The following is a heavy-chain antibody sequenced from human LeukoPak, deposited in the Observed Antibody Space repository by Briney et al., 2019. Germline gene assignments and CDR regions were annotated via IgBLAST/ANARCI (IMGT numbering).Heavy chain of an antibody. D-gene: IGHD3-10*01. J-gene: IGHJ6*04. CDR2: ISSSGSTI. CDR1: GFTFSSYE. Sequence: PGGSLRLSCAASGFTFSSYEMNWVRQAPGKGLAWVSYISSSGSTIYYADSVKGRFTISRDNAKNSLYLQMNSLRAEDTAVYYCARDRLLLLFGELSNYYYYGMDVWGKGTTVTVFS. CDR3: ARDRLLLLFGELSNYYYYGMDV. V-gene: IGHV3-48*03.